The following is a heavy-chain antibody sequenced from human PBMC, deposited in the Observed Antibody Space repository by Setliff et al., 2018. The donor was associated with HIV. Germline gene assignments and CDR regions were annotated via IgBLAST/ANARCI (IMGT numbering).Heavy chain of an antibody. J-gene: IGHJ4*02. V-gene: IGHV1-69*02. D-gene: IGHD5-12*01. CDR3: AVGYSGYVGPFDY. CDR1: RSTFNSHT. CDR2: SIPILGVA. Sequence: SVKVSCKASRSTFNSHTINWVRQAPGQGLDWMGRSIPILGVANYAQKFQGRVTITADKSTSTAYMELSSLRSEDTAVYYCAVGYSGYVGPFDYWGQGTLVTVSS.